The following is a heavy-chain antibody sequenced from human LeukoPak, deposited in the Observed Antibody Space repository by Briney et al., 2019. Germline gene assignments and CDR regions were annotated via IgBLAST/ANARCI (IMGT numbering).Heavy chain of an antibody. CDR2: ISSSSSYI. J-gene: IGHJ4*02. CDR1: GFTFSSYS. V-gene: IGHV3-21*01. CDR3: ARAPPPPAAFKYYFDY. Sequence: GGSLRLSCAASGFTFSSYSMNWVRQAPGKGLEWVSSISSSSSYIYYADSVKGRFTISRDNAKNSLYLQMNSLRAEDTAVYYCARAPPPPAAFKYYFDYWGQGTLVTVSS. D-gene: IGHD2-2*01.